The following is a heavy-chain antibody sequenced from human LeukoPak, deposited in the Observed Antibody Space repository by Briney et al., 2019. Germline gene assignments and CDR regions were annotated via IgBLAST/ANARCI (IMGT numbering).Heavy chain of an antibody. CDR3: ARGAYGSGSYSPFDFDY. CDR2: INPNSGGT. V-gene: IGHV1-2*02. Sequence: ASVKVSCKASGYTFTGYYMHWVRQAPGQGLEWMGWINPNSGGTNYAQKFQGRVTMTGDTSISTAYMELSRLRSDDTAVYYCARGAYGSGSYSPFDFDYWGQGTLVTVSS. J-gene: IGHJ4*02. CDR1: GYTFTGYY. D-gene: IGHD3-10*01.